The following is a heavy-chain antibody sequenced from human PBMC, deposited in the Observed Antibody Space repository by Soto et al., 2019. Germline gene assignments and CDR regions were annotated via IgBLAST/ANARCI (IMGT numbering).Heavy chain of an antibody. CDR2: IYYSGST. D-gene: IGHD3-10*01. CDR3: ARAYGSGSYSLGYYYYYGMDV. Sequence: KPSETLSLTCTVSGGSISSGGYYWSWIRQHPGKGLGWIGYIYYSGSTYYNPSLKSRVTISVDTSKNQFSLKLSSVTAADTAVYYCARAYGSGSYSLGYYYYYGMDVWGQGTTVTVSS. V-gene: IGHV4-31*03. J-gene: IGHJ6*02. CDR1: GGSISSGGYY.